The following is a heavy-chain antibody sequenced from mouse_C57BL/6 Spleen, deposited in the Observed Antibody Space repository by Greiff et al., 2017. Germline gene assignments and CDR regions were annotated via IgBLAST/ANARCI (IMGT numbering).Heavy chain of an antibody. CDR1: GYTFTSYW. CDR3: ARNPHYYGSSIDY. J-gene: IGHJ2*01. Sequence: QVHVKQPGAELVKPGASVKLSCKASGYTFTSYWMQWVKQRPGQGLEWIGEIDPSDSYTNYNQKFKGKATLTVDTSSSTAYMQLSSLTSEDSAVYYCARNPHYYGSSIDYWGQGTTLTVSS. D-gene: IGHD1-1*01. V-gene: IGHV1-50*01. CDR2: IDPSDSYT.